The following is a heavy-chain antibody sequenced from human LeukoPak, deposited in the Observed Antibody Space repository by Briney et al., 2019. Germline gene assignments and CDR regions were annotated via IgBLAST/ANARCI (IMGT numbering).Heavy chain of an antibody. V-gene: IGHV1-46*01. CDR1: GYTFTSYY. J-gene: IGHJ4*02. CDR3: ARVIRYGGNPGYFDY. D-gene: IGHD4-23*01. CDR2: INPSGGST. Sequence: ASVKVSCKASGYTFTSYYMHWVRQAPGQGLEWMGIINPSGGSTSYAQKFQGRVTMTRDTSTSTAYMELSSLRSEDTAVYYCARVIRYGGNPGYFDYWGQGTLVTVSS.